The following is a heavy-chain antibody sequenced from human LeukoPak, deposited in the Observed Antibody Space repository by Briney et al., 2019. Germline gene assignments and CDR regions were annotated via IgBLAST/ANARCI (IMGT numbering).Heavy chain of an antibody. CDR3: ARHVYGLQYAMDV. Sequence: SETLSLTCAVSGDSITNGGSSWSWIRQPPGRGLEWTGYIYQSGITYYNPSLKSRVTILEDRSKNLFSLKLRSVTAADTAVYFCARHVYGLQYAMDVWGQGTTVTVSS. J-gene: IGHJ6*02. CDR1: GDSITNGGSS. V-gene: IGHV4-30-2*01. CDR2: IYQSGIT. D-gene: IGHD5/OR15-5a*01.